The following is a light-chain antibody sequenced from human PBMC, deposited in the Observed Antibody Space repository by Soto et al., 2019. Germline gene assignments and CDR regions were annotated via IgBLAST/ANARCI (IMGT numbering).Light chain of an antibody. Sequence: ETVLTQSPSTLSLSLGERATLSCRASRSISTYLAWYQQKPGQAPRLLIYEALNRATGIPARFSGSGSGTEFTLTISSLQSEDFAVYYCQQYNNWPKMFGQGTKVDI. CDR1: RSISTY. V-gene: IGKV3-11*01. J-gene: IGKJ1*01. CDR3: QQYNNWPKM. CDR2: EAL.